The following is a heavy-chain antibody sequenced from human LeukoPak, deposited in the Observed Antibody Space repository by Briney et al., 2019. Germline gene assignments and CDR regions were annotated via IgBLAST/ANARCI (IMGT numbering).Heavy chain of an antibody. Sequence: ASVKVSCKASGYTFTDSYIHWVRQAPGQGLEWMGWISAYNDNTNYAQKLQGRVTMTTDTSTSTAYMELRSLRSDDTAVYYCARVHYDILTGYSYFDYWGQGTLVTVSS. CDR3: ARVHYDILTGYSYFDY. V-gene: IGHV1-18*04. J-gene: IGHJ4*02. CDR1: GYTFTDSY. CDR2: ISAYNDNT. D-gene: IGHD3-9*01.